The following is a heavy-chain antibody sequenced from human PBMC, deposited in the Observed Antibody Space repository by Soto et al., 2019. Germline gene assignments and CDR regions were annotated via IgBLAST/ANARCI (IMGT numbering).Heavy chain of an antibody. V-gene: IGHV3-73*02. Sequence: EVQLVESGGTLVQPGGSLRLSCAASGFTFSGSGMHWVRQASGKGLEWVVRIRSKANNYATAYATSVKGRFTISRDDSENTAYLQMNSLKAEDTAVYYCTRLGELGAHDYWGQGTLVTVSS. CDR1: GFTFSGSG. J-gene: IGHJ4*02. D-gene: IGHD1-26*01. CDR2: IRSKANNYAT. CDR3: TRLGELGAHDY.